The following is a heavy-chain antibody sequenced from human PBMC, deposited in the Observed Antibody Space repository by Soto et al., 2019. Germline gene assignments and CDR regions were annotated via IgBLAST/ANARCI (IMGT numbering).Heavy chain of an antibody. J-gene: IGHJ6*03. CDR1: GFTFSDYY. D-gene: IGHD5-18*01. CDR3: ARAVKDVDTAMVTFPYSNYYYMDV. Sequence: GGSLRLSCAASGFTFSDYYMSWIRQAPGKGLEWVSYISSSGSTIYYADSVKGRFTISRGNAKNSLYLQMNSLRAEDTAVYYCARAVKDVDTAMVTFPYSNYYYMDVWGKGTTVTVSS. CDR2: ISSSGSTI. V-gene: IGHV3-11*01.